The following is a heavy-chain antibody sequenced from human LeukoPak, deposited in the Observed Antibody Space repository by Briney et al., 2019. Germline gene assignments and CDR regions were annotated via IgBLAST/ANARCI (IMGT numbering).Heavy chain of an antibody. J-gene: IGHJ3*02. CDR2: ISAYKSNT. D-gene: IGHD2-15*01. CDR3: ARGYCSGGSCYSVSAFDI. Sequence: SVKVSCKASVYTFTRYGISWVRQAHGQGLEWVGWISAYKSNTNYAQKLQGRVTMTTDTSTSTAYMELRSLRSDDTAVYYCARGYCSGGSCYSVSAFDIWGQGTMVTVSS. V-gene: IGHV1-18*01. CDR1: VYTFTRYG.